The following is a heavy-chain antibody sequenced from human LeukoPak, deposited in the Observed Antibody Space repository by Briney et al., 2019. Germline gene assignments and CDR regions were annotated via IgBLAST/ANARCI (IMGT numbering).Heavy chain of an antibody. J-gene: IGHJ4*02. CDR2: IIPIFGTA. D-gene: IGHD6-13*01. Sequence: SVKVSCKASGGTFSSYAISWVRQAHGQGLEWMGGIIPIFGTANYAQKFQGRVTITADESTSTAYMELSSLRSEDTAVYYCARGISGYSSSPLDYWGQGTLVTVSS. V-gene: IGHV1-69*01. CDR3: ARGISGYSSSPLDY. CDR1: GGTFSSYA.